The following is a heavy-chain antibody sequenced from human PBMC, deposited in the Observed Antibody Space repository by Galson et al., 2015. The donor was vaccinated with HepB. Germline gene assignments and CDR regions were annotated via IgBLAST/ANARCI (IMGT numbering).Heavy chain of an antibody. D-gene: IGHD1-14*01. J-gene: IGHJ4*02. Sequence: SLRLSCAVSGLTFSDSYMSWLRQAPGEGLEWVSYINGSGSHTNYVDSVKGRFAISRDNAKNSLYLQMNSLRAEDTAVYYCVKGAPGADSWGQGTLVTVSS. CDR2: INGSGSHT. V-gene: IGHV3-11*03. CDR1: GLTFSDSY. CDR3: VKGAPGADS.